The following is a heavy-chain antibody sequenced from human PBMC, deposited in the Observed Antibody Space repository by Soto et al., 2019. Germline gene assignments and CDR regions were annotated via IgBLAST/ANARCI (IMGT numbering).Heavy chain of an antibody. CDR2: IYWDDGK. V-gene: IGHV2-5*02. D-gene: IGHD3-9*01. CDR3: AHRPAYDIWTGYYPFNY. J-gene: IGHJ4*02. Sequence: SGPTLVNPTQTLTLTCTFSGFSLSTSGVGVAWIRQPPGKALEWLALIYWDDGKRYSPSLKTRLNITKNTSKNQVVLTLTNVDPVDTATYYGAHRPAYDIWTGYYPFNYWGKGSLVTVS. CDR1: GFSLSTSGVG.